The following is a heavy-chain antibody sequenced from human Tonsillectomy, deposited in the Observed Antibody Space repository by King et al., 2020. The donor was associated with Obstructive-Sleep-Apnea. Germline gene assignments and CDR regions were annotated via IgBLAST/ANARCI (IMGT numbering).Heavy chain of an antibody. CDR1: GFTFTSYS. CDR3: AREYYGSGTDAFDI. CDR2: IFDDGNNK. Sequence: VQLVESGGGVVQPGGALRLPCAAPGFTFTSYSMQWVRQAPGKGLAWVAVIFDDGNNKDYAESVKGRFTISRDNSDNTLYLQMNNLRADDTAIYYCAREYYGSGTDAFDIWGQGTRVTVSS. J-gene: IGHJ3*02. V-gene: IGHV3-30-3*01. D-gene: IGHD3-10*01.